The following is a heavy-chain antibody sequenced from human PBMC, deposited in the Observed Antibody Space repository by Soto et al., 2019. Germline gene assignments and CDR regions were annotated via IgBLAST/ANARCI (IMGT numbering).Heavy chain of an antibody. D-gene: IGHD6-19*01. V-gene: IGHV3-23*01. Sequence: EVQLLESGGGLVQPGGSLRLSCAASGFTFSTYTMSWVRQAPGKGMECVSAISGTGGSSSYTDSVKGRFTISRDNSKNTLSLQMDSLRAEDTARYYCAKRAVAGRNWYFDLWARGTLVTVSS. CDR1: GFTFSTYT. J-gene: IGHJ2*01. CDR2: ISGTGGSS. CDR3: AKRAVAGRNWYFDL.